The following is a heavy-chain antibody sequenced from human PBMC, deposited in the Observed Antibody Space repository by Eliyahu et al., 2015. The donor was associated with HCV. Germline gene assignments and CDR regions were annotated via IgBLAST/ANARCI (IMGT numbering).Heavy chain of an antibody. CDR3: ARIKKRFGELLSEYNWFDP. CDR1: GFSLSNARMG. V-gene: IGHV2-26*01. CDR2: IFSNDEK. D-gene: IGHD3-10*01. Sequence: QVTLKESGPVLVKPTETLTLTCTVSGFSLSNARMGVSWIRQPPGKALEWLAHIFSNDEKSYSTSLKSRLTISKDTSKSQVVPTMTNMDPVDTATYYCARIKKRFGELLSEYNWFDPWGQGTLVTVSS. J-gene: IGHJ5*02.